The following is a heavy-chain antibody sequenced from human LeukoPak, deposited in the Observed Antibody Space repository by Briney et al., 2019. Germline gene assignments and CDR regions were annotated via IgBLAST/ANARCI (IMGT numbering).Heavy chain of an antibody. D-gene: IGHD3-22*01. Sequence: GGSLRLSCAASGFTFSSYAMHWVRQAPGKGLEWVAVISYDGSNKYYADSVRGRFTISRDNSKNTLYLQMNSLRAEDTAVYYCARAYYYDSSGYLSSLSDYWGQGTLVTVSS. J-gene: IGHJ4*02. CDR3: ARAYYYDSSGYLSSLSDY. V-gene: IGHV3-30-3*01. CDR2: ISYDGSNK. CDR1: GFTFSSYA.